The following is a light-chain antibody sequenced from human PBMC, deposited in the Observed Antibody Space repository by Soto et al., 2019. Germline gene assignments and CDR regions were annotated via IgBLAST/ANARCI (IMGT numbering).Light chain of an antibody. V-gene: IGKV3-15*01. CDR2: SAS. Sequence: DILMTQSPATVSVSLVYGFSLSCRANESISNNLAWYQQKPGQPPRLLVYSASTRAPGIPARFSGSGSGTEFTLTISSLQSEDFAVYYCQQYNNWPRTFGQGTKVDIK. CDR3: QQYNNWPRT. CDR1: ESISNN. J-gene: IGKJ1*01.